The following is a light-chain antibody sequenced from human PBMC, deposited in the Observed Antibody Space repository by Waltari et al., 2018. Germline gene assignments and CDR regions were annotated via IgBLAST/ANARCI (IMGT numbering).Light chain of an antibody. Sequence: QSVLTQPPSVSAAPVQRVTISCSGSSSNIGDNPVSRYQRFPGTAPTLLIYDNSDRPSEIPDRFAGSKSVTSATLVITGLQTGDEADYYCGTWDTTLNAHVFGGGTKVTVL. J-gene: IGLJ2*01. CDR2: DNS. CDR3: GTWDTTLNAHV. CDR1: SSNIGDNP. V-gene: IGLV1-51*01.